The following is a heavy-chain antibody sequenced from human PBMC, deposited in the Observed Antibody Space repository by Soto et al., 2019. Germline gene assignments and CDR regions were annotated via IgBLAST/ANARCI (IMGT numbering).Heavy chain of an antibody. J-gene: IGHJ5*02. Sequence: QITLKESGPTLVKPTQTLTLTCTFSGFSLTTRGVGVGWIRQPPGKALECLALIYWDDDKRYSPSLQSRLSITKDTSTHQVVLTMTNVHPVDTAPYYCAHIPNYYQYDWFDPWGQGTLVSVSS. CDR1: GFSLTTRGVG. D-gene: IGHD3-16*01. CDR3: AHIPNYYQYDWFDP. V-gene: IGHV2-5*02. CDR2: IYWDDDK.